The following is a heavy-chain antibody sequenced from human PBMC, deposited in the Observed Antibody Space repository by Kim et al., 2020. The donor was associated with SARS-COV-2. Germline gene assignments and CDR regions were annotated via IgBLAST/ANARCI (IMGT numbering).Heavy chain of an antibody. V-gene: IGHV3-48*03. CDR3: ARDRITIFLYYGMDV. D-gene: IGHD3-9*01. Sequence: GGSLRLSCAASGFTFSSYEMNWVRQAPGKGLEWVSYISSSGSSIYFADSVKGRFTISRDNAKNSLYLQMTSLRAEDTAVYYFARDRITIFLYYGMDVWVQGTSVTVAS. CDR2: ISSSGSSI. CDR1: GFTFSSYE. J-gene: IGHJ6*02.